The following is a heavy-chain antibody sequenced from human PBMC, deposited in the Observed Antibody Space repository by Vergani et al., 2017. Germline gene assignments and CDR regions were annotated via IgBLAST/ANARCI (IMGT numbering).Heavy chain of an antibody. Sequence: VQLVQSGAEVRKPGASVTVSCTASGYIFKNYYIHWLRQAPGQAFEWMGILNPTTGHTTSAQKFMGRVYMTREPSTDTSTSTVYLELSSLRSEDTAVYYCTRGWYYDSIAYWAYWGQGTLVTVSS. CDR2: LNPTTGHT. J-gene: IGHJ4*02. CDR3: TRGWYYDSIAYWAY. V-gene: IGHV1-46*02. CDR1: GYIFKNYY. D-gene: IGHD3-22*01.